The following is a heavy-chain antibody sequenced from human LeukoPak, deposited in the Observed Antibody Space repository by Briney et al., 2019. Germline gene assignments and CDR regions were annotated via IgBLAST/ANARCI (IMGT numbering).Heavy chain of an antibody. CDR3: ARVLLGEYQLLYNGGYGMDV. Sequence: ASVNVSCKASGYTFTGYYMHWVRQAPGQGLEWMGQINPNSGGTNYAQKFQGRVTMTRDTSISTAYMELSRLRSDDTAVYYCARVLLGEYQLLYNGGYGMDVWGQGTTVTVSS. J-gene: IGHJ6*02. V-gene: IGHV1-2*06. D-gene: IGHD2-2*02. CDR1: GYTFTGYY. CDR2: INPNSGGT.